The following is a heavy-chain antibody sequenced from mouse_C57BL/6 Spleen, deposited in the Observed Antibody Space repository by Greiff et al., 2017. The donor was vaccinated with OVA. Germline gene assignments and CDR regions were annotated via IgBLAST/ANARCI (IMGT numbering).Heavy chain of an antibody. D-gene: IGHD2-4*01. CDR3: ARIYYDYDYAMDY. J-gene: IGHJ4*01. CDR1: GYAFSSSW. V-gene: IGHV1-82*01. Sequence: QVQLQQSGPELVKPGASVKISCKASGYAFSSSWMNWVKQRPGKGLEWIGRICPGDGDTNYNGKFKGKATLTADKSSSTAYMQLSSLTSEDSAVYFCARIYYDYDYAMDYWGQGTSVTVSS. CDR2: ICPGDGDT.